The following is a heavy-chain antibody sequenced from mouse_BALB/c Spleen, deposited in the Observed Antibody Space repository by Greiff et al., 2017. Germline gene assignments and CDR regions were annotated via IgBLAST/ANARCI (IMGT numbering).Heavy chain of an antibody. CDR2: ISYSGST. Sequence: EVQLKESGPSLVKPSQTLSLTCSVTGYSITSGYWNWVRKFPGNKLEYMGYISYSGSTYYNPSLKSRISITRDTSKNQYYLQLNSVTTEDTATDYCARFAMITTISFAYWGQGTLVTVSA. CDR3: ARFAMITTISFAY. J-gene: IGHJ3*01. V-gene: IGHV3-8*02. D-gene: IGHD2-4*01. CDR1: GYSITSGY.